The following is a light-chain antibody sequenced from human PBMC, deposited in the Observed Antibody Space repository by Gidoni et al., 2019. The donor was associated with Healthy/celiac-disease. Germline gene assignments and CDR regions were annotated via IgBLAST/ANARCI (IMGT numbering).Light chain of an antibody. V-gene: IGKV5-2*01. Sequence: EKTHTQTPAFMSATTGDKGNIYCKASQDIDDDMDWYQQKPGKAAMFMIHDATTLHPGIPPQFSGSGYGTDFTLTINSRQSEDSAYYYCQQHDNFLYTFGQGTKLEIK. CDR2: DAT. CDR3: QQHDNFLYT. J-gene: IGKJ2*01. CDR1: QDIDDD.